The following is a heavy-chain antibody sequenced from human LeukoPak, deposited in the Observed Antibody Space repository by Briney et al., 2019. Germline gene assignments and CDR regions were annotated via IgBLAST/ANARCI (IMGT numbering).Heavy chain of an antibody. D-gene: IGHD6-13*01. CDR3: AKDEEQQLVHYFDY. V-gene: IGHV3-23*01. J-gene: IGHJ4*02. Sequence: GGSLRLSCAASGFTFSTYAMSWVRHAPGKGLEWVSAITSGGGTYYAGSVKGRFTISRDNSKNTLYLQMNSLRAEDTAVYYCAKDEEQQLVHYFDYWGQGTLVTVSS. CDR2: ITSGGGT. CDR1: GFTFSTYA.